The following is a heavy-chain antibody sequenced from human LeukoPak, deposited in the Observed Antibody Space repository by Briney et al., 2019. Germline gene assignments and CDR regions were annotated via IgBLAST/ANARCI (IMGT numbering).Heavy chain of an antibody. CDR1: GGSISSGSYY. CDR2: IYTSGST. V-gene: IGHV4-61*02. D-gene: IGHD3-22*01. CDR3: ARAQYYYDSSGYYLYYFDY. J-gene: IGHJ4*02. Sequence: PSQTLSLTCTVPGGSISSGSYYWSWIRQPAGKGLEWIGRIYTSGSTNYNPSLKSRVTISVDTSKNQFSLKLSSVTAADTAVYYCARAQYYYDSSGYYLYYFDYWGQGTLVTVSS.